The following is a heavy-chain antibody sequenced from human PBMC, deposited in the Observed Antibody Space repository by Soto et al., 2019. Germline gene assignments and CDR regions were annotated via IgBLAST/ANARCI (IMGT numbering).Heavy chain of an antibody. CDR3: AKDTAGDYYYYGMDX. D-gene: IGHD2-8*02. Sequence: GGSLRLSCAASGFTFSNFAMSWVRQAPGKGLEWVSAISGSGGSTYYAYSVKVRISISIDNSKNTLYLQMNSLRAEDTAVYYCAKDTAGDYYYYGMDXWGQGTTVTVS. CDR1: GFTFSNFA. CDR2: ISGSGGST. J-gene: IGHJ6*02. V-gene: IGHV3-23*01.